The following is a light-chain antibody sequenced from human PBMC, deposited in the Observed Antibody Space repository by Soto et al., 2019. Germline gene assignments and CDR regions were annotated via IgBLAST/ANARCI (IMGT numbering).Light chain of an antibody. J-gene: IGLJ1*01. V-gene: IGLV2-14*01. CDR3: SSYTSSSTPYV. CDR1: SSDVGGYNY. Sequence: QSALTQPASVSGSPGQSITISCSVTSSDVGGYNYVSWYQQHPVKAPKLIIYDVTNRPSGVFDRFSASKSGNTASLTISVLQAEDEADYYCSSYTSSSTPYVFGSGTKLTVL. CDR2: DVT.